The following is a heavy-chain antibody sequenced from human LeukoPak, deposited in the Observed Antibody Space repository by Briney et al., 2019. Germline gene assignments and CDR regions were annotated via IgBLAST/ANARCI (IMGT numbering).Heavy chain of an antibody. CDR2: IRYDGSNK. CDR1: GFTFSSYG. Sequence: GGSLRLSCAASGFTFSSYGMHWVRQAPGKGLEWVAFIRYDGSNKYYADSVKGRFTISRDNSKNTLYLQMNSLRAEDTAVYYCASGVGTLGSNYYYYYYMDVWGKGTTVTVSS. V-gene: IGHV3-30*02. D-gene: IGHD2-21*02. J-gene: IGHJ6*03. CDR3: ASGVGTLGSNYYYYYYMDV.